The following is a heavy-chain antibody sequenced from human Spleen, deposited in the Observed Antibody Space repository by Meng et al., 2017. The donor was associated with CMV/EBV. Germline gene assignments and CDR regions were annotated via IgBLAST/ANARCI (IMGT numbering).Heavy chain of an antibody. D-gene: IGHD3-3*01. CDR1: GSTFTNNN. V-gene: IGHV1-8*01. Sequence: SGSTFTNNNINWVRQASGQGLEWMGWMSPNTGHTGYAQKFQGRVAMTRNTSINTAYMELSSLRSEDTAMYYCARVVVWSGYFGNLDPWGQGTLVTVSS. J-gene: IGHJ5*02. CDR3: ARVVVWSGYFGNLDP. CDR2: MSPNTGHT.